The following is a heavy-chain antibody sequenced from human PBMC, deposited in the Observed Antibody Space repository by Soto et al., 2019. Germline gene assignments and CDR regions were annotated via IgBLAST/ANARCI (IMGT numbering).Heavy chain of an antibody. CDR3: ARCKQQDYYYGMDV. J-gene: IGHJ6*02. Sequence: VKVSCKASGYTFYSHSISWVRQAPGQGLEWMGRISADNGNTKYAQKFRGRVTMTTDTSTSTVYMELRNLRSDDTAVYYCARCKQQDYYYGMDVWGQGTTVTVS. D-gene: IGHD1-1*01. CDR1: GYTFYSHS. CDR2: ISADNGNT. V-gene: IGHV1-18*01.